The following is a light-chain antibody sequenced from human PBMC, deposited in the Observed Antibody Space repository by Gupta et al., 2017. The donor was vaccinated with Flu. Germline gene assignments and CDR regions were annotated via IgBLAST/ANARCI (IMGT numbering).Light chain of an antibody. J-gene: IGLJ1*01. CDR2: DVI. Sequence: QSALSQPASGSGSPGQAITISCTGTSSDVGDFEFVSWFQQPAGRAPQLLIYDVINRPPGVSLRFSGSESGNTASLTISGLQTDAEAYYYCISYTTGKTSVFGTGTHVT. CDR3: ISYTTGKTSV. CDR1: SSDVGDFEF. V-gene: IGLV2-14*03.